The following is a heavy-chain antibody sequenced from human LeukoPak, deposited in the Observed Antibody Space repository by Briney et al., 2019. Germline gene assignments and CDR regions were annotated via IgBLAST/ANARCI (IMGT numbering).Heavy chain of an antibody. Sequence: GGSLGLSCAASGFTFSSYWMHWVRQAPGKGLVWVSRINSDGSSTSYADSVKGRFTISRDNAKNTLYLQMNSLRAEDTAVYYCATVAGTETYYFDYWGQGTLVTVSS. V-gene: IGHV3-74*01. CDR3: ATVAGTETYYFDY. CDR1: GFTFSSYW. CDR2: INSDGSST. J-gene: IGHJ4*02. D-gene: IGHD6-19*01.